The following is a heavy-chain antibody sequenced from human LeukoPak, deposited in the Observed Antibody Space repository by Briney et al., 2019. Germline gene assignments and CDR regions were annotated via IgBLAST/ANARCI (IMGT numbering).Heavy chain of an antibody. Sequence: GGSLRLSCAASGFTFSSYAMHWVRQAPGKGLEWVAVISYDGSNKYYADSVKGRFTISRDNSKNTLYLQMNSLRAEDTAVYYCARGNTLPSGPRVFDIWGQGTMVTVSS. V-gene: IGHV3-30-3*01. D-gene: IGHD2-15*01. CDR3: ARGNTLPSGPRVFDI. CDR1: GFTFSSYA. CDR2: ISYDGSNK. J-gene: IGHJ3*02.